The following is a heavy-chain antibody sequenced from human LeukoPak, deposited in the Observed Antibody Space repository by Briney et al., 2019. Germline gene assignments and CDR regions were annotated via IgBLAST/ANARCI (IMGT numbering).Heavy chain of an antibody. CDR1: GFTFSTYS. CDR3: ARDFKTILGVVDY. CDR2: ISSSSNYI. V-gene: IGHV3-21*01. J-gene: IGHJ4*02. D-gene: IGHD3-3*01. Sequence: GGSLRLSCAASGFTFSTYSMNWVRQAPGKRLEWVSSISSSSNYIYYADSVKGRFTISRDNAKNSLYLQMNSLRAEDTAVYYCARDFKTILGVVDYWGQGTLVTVSS.